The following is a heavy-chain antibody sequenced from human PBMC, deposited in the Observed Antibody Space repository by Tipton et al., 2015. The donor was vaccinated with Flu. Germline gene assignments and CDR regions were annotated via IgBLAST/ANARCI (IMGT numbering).Heavy chain of an antibody. CDR2: VYSSGSS. V-gene: IGHV4-61*02. J-gene: IGHJ5*02. Sequence: TLSLTCTVSGGSITRGSYYWTWIRQSAGRGLEWIGRVYSSGSSNYNPSLKSRVTISVDTSKNQFSLKLRPVTAADTAVYYCARRDYSNYVSDPKNWFDPWGQGTLVTVSS. CDR1: GGSITRGSYY. D-gene: IGHD4-11*01. CDR3: ARRDYSNYVSDPKNWFDP.